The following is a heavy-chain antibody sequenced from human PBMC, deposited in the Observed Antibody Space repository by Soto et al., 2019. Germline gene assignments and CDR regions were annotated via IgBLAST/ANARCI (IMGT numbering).Heavy chain of an antibody. Sequence: GGSLRLSCAASGFTVSSNYMSWVRQAPGKGLEWVSVIYSGGSTYYADSVKGRFTISRDNSKNTLYLQMNSLRAEDTAVYYCARDRSSGWSYYYYGMDVWGQGTTVTVSS. D-gene: IGHD6-19*01. J-gene: IGHJ6*02. V-gene: IGHV3-53*01. CDR2: IYSGGST. CDR1: GFTVSSNY. CDR3: ARDRSSGWSYYYYGMDV.